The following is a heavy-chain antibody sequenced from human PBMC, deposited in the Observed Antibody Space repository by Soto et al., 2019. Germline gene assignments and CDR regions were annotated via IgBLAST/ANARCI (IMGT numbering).Heavy chain of an antibody. J-gene: IGHJ5*02. D-gene: IGHD6-19*01. Sequence: EVQLLDSGGGLVQPGGSLRLSCAASGFTFSSSAMSWVRQAPGKGLGWVSAVSGSGGATYYAHSVRGRFTISRDNSKNTLYLQMNSLTAEDTAIYFCARCTVDTIVTSGWCHYLDPWGQGTLVTVSS. CDR2: VSGSGGAT. V-gene: IGHV3-23*01. CDR1: GFTFSSSA. CDR3: ARCTVDTIVTSGWCHYLDP.